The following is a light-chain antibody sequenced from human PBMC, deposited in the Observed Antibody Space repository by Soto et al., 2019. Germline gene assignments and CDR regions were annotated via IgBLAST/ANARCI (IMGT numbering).Light chain of an antibody. V-gene: IGKV1-27*01. J-gene: IGKJ1*01. CDR2: AAS. CDR3: QHYNSYSEA. CDR1: QGISNY. Sequence: DIQMTQSPSSLSASVGDRVTITCRASQGISNYLAWYQQKPGKVPKLLIYAASTLQSGVPSRFSGSGSGTELTLTISSLQTYDFATYYCQHYNSYSEAFGHGSKVDSK.